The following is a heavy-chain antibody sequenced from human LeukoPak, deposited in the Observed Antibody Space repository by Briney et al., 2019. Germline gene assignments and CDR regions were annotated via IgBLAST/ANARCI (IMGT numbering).Heavy chain of an antibody. V-gene: IGHV4-59*01. CDR1: GGSISSYY. CDR2: IYYSGST. CDR3: ARGILTGYYGYYYYYGMDV. J-gene: IGHJ6*02. Sequence: SETLSLTCTVPGGSISSYYWSWIRQPAGKGLEWIGYIYYSGSTNYNPSLKSRVTISVDTSKNQFSLKLSSVTAADTAVYYCARGILTGYYGYYYYYGMDVWGQGTTVTVSS. D-gene: IGHD3-9*01.